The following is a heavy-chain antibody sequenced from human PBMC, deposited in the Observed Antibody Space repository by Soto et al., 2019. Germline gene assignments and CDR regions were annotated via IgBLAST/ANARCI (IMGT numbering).Heavy chain of an antibody. CDR3: AKGVRGYCSSTSCVDY. CDR2: ISGSGGST. V-gene: IGHV3-23*01. D-gene: IGHD2-2*01. J-gene: IGHJ4*02. CDR1: GFTFSSYA. Sequence: EVQLLESGGGLVQPGGSLRLSCAASGFTFSSYAMSWVRQAPGKGLVWVSAISGSGGSTYYADSVKGRFTISRDNSKNTLYLQMSGLRAEDTAVYYCAKGVRGYCSSTSCVDYWGQGTLVTVSS.